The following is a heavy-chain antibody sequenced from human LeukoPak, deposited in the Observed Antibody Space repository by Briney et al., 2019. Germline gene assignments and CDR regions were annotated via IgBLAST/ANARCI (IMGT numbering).Heavy chain of an antibody. CDR3: ARRNIVATIESFDY. Sequence: GESLKISCKASGYYFSDNWIGWMRQMPGKGLEWMGVVWPGGSQTKYSSSFQGQVTISADSSSNTAYLQWSSLKASDTAMYYCARRNIVATIESFDYWGQGTLVTVSS. CDR2: VWPGGSQT. V-gene: IGHV5-51*01. CDR1: GYYFSDNW. D-gene: IGHD5-12*01. J-gene: IGHJ4*02.